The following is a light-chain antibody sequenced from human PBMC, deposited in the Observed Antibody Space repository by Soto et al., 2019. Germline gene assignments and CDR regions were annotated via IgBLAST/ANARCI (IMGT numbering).Light chain of an antibody. CDR1: QTIRSD. CDR3: HQYNTWPLT. Sequence: EIVMTQSPVTLSVSPGERATLSCRASQTIRSDLAWYQQKPGQAPRLLISDASTRATSIPARFNGSGSGTDFTLAISSLQSEDFAIYYCHQYNTWPLTFGGGTKVEIK. CDR2: DAS. V-gene: IGKV3-15*01. J-gene: IGKJ4*01.